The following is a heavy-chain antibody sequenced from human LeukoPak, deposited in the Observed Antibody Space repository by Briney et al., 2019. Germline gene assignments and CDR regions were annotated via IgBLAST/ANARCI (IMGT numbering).Heavy chain of an antibody. V-gene: IGHV3-74*01. J-gene: IGHJ4*02. D-gene: IGHD7-27*01. CDR1: VFTFSSYW. CDR2: INSDGSPT. CDR3: ARAGVPVGFDY. Sequence: GGSLRLSCAASVFTFSSYWMSWVRQAPGKGLVWVSRINSDGSPTDYADSVKGRFTISRDNAKNTLYPQMNSLRVEDTAVYFCARAGVPVGFDYWGQGTLVTVSS.